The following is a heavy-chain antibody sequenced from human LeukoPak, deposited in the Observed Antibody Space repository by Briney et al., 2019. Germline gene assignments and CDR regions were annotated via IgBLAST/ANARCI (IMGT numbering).Heavy chain of an antibody. Sequence: ASVKVSCKASGGTFSSYAISWVRQAPGQGLEWMGGIIPIFGTANYAQKFQGRVTITVDESTSTAYMELSSLRSEDTAVYYCARRAGSGSYYKTWGQGTLVTVSS. D-gene: IGHD3-10*01. CDR3: ARRAGSGSYYKT. CDR1: GGTFSSYA. J-gene: IGHJ4*02. V-gene: IGHV1-69*13. CDR2: IIPIFGTA.